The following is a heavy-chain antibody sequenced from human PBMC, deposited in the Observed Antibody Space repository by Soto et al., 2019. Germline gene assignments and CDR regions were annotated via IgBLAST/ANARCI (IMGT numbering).Heavy chain of an antibody. CDR3: ARGLPVLLPGYSFDY. J-gene: IGHJ4*02. Sequence: PSETLSLTCTVSGGSISSYYWSWIRQPPGKGLEWIGYIYYSGSTNYNPSLKSRVTISVDTSKNQFSLKLSSVTAADTAVYYCARGLPVLLPGYSFDYWGPGPLVTVSS. V-gene: IGHV4-59*01. D-gene: IGHD3-9*01. CDR1: GGSISSYY. CDR2: IYYSGST.